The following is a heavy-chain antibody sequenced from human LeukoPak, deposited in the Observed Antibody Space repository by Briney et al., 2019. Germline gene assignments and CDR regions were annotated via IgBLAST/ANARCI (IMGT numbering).Heavy chain of an antibody. J-gene: IGHJ4*02. CDR3: ARVEWETVILFDY. CDR2: INPNSGGT. V-gene: IGHV1-2*02. CDR1: GYTFTGYY. Sequence: GASVKVSCKASGYTFTGYYMHWVRQAPGQGLEWMGWINPNSGGTNYAQKFQGRVTMTRDTSISTAYMELSRLRSDDTAVYYCARVEWETVILFDYWGQGTLVTVSS. D-gene: IGHD1-26*01.